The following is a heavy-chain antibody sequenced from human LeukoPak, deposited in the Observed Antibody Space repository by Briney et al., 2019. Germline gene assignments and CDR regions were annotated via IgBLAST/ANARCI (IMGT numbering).Heavy chain of an antibody. D-gene: IGHD1-7*01. J-gene: IGHJ5*02. V-gene: IGHV3-74*01. Sequence: PGGSLRLSCAASGFTFSSYWMHWVRQAPGKGLVWVSRINSDGSSTSYADSVKGRFTISRDNAKNTLYLQMNSLRAEDTAVYYCASQSYNWNYLPGITPPNWFDPWGQGTLVTVSS. CDR2: INSDGSST. CDR3: ASQSYNWNYLPGITPPNWFDP. CDR1: GFTFSSYW.